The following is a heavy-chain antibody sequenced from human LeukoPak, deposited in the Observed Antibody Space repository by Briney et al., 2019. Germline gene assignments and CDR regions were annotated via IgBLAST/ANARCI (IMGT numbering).Heavy chain of an antibody. D-gene: IGHD2-15*01. CDR3: ARDRGGYDAGSGHFDS. Sequence: SETLSLTCTVSGDSVSSDNYYWSWIRQPPGKGLEWIAYIDYSGATKFNPSLKSRVTITLDTSKNQFSLKLSSVTAADTAVYYFARDRGGYDAGSGHFDSWGQGTLVTVPS. CDR2: IDYSGAT. CDR1: GDSVSSDNYY. J-gene: IGHJ4*02. V-gene: IGHV4-61*01.